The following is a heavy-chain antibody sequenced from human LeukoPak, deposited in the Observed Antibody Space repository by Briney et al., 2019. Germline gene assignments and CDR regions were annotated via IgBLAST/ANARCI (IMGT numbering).Heavy chain of an antibody. Sequence: SETLSLTCAVSDGSISGYNWNWIRQPPGKGLEWIAYIYYSGSTNQNPSLKSRVTISIDTSKNQFSLKLNSVTAADTAVYYCARGRNNNNSGWFDPWGQGTLVIVSS. D-gene: IGHD1-1*01. CDR1: DGSISGYN. V-gene: IGHV4-59*01. CDR2: IYYSGST. J-gene: IGHJ5*02. CDR3: ARGRNNNNSGWFDP.